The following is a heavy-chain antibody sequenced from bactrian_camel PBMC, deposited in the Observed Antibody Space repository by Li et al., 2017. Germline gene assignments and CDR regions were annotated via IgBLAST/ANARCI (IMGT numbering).Heavy chain of an antibody. D-gene: IGHD2*01. CDR2: INNDFST. J-gene: IGHJ6*01. Sequence: HVQLVESGGGSVQNGGSLRLSCAASGSSRYSQYCLAWFRQAPGKEREGVAHINNDFSTSYADSVQGRFTISRDNARNTLLLQMNSLKPEDTSVYYCAARFGYCTTTRSTDFITWGQGTQVTVS. CDR3: AARFGYCTTTRSTDFIT. V-gene: IGHV3S53*01. CDR1: GSSRYSQYC.